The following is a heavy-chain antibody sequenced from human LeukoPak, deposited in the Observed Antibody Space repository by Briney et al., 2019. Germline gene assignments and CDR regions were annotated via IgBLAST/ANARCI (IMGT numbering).Heavy chain of an antibody. Sequence: GASVKVSCKASGGTFSSYAISWVRQAPGQGLEWMGGIIPIFGTANYAQKFQGRVTITTDESTSTAYMELSSLRSEDTAVYYCARTSWTRIYYYYYMDVWGKGTTVTVSS. CDR2: IIPIFGTA. CDR3: ARTSWTRIYYYYYMDV. CDR1: GGTFSSYA. V-gene: IGHV1-69*05. D-gene: IGHD2/OR15-2a*01. J-gene: IGHJ6*03.